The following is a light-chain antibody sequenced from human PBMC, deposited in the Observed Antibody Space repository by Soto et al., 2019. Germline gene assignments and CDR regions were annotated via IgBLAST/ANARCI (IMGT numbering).Light chain of an antibody. CDR3: QYYGTSPFT. J-gene: IGKJ5*01. CDR1: QNVNKY. V-gene: IGKV3-11*01. CDR2: DAS. Sequence: EIVLTQSPATLSLSPGERATLSCRASQNVNKYLAWYQQKPGQSPRLLIYDASKRATGIPPRFSGSGSGTDFTLTISSLEPEDFAVYFCQYYGTSPFTFGQGTRLEIK.